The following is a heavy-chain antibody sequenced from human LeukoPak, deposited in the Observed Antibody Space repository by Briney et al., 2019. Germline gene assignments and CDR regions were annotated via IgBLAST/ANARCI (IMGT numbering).Heavy chain of an antibody. CDR1: GGSISSYY. CDR3: ARDRYYYDSSGYSYTFDY. CDR2: IYTSGST. D-gene: IGHD3-22*01. J-gene: IGHJ4*02. V-gene: IGHV4-4*07. Sequence: SETLSLTCTVSGGSISSYYWSWIRQPAGKGLEWIGRIYTSGSTNYNPSLKSRVTISVDTSKNQFSLKLSSVTAADTAVYYCARDRYYYDSSGYSYTFDYWGQGTLVTVSS.